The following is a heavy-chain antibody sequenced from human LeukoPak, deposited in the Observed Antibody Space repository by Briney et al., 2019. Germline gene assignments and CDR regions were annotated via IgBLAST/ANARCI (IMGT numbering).Heavy chain of an antibody. CDR1: GYTFTSNY. CDR2: ISPSGGST. J-gene: IGHJ5*02. D-gene: IGHD7-27*01. Sequence: ASVKVSCKAFGYTFTSNYMHWVRQAPGQGPEWMGVISPSGGSTTYAQKFQGRVTLTRDMSTSTDYLELSRLRSDDTAVYYCARGGNWGNWFDPWGQGTLVTVSS. CDR3: ARGGNWGNWFDP. V-gene: IGHV1-46*01.